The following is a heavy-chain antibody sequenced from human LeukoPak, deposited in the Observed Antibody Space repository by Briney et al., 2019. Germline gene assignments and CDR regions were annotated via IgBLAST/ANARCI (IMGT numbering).Heavy chain of an antibody. CDR2: IKQDGSEK. CDR1: AFPISSHW. Sequence: GGSLRLSCAASAFPISSHWMTWVRQAPGKGLEWVANIKQDGSEKYYVDSLKGRFTISRDNAKNSLYLQMNSLRAEDTAVYYCARGRSPNWFDPWGPGTLVTVSS. CDR3: ARGRSPNWFDP. J-gene: IGHJ5*02. D-gene: IGHD5-24*01. V-gene: IGHV3-7*01.